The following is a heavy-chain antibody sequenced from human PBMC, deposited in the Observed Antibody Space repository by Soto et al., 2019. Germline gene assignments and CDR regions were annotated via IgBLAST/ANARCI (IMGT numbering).Heavy chain of an antibody. D-gene: IGHD1-1*01. CDR3: ATVASTHFDS. CDR1: GGSISSPSYN. CDR2: FFYGGRT. Sequence: QVQPQQSGPGLLKPSETLSLTCTVSGGSISSPSYNWGWVRQPPGKGPEWIGSFFYGGRTHYSPSLESRLSISVDTARSQVSLILTSVTAADTAVYYCATVASTHFDSWGQGALVVVSS. V-gene: IGHV4-39*01. J-gene: IGHJ4*02.